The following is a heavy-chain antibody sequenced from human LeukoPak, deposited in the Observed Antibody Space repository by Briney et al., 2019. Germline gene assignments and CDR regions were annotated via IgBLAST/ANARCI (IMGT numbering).Heavy chain of an antibody. CDR1: GFSVSNNY. V-gene: IGHV3-53*01. J-gene: IGHJ4*02. Sequence: PGGSLRLSCAASGFSVSNNYMSWVRQAPGEGLEWVSVIYSGGNTYYADSVKGRFTISRDNSKNTLYLQMNSLRAEDTAVYYCARDPSPAGPEYWDQGTLVTVSS. CDR3: ARDPSPAGPEY. D-gene: IGHD1-14*01. CDR2: IYSGGNT.